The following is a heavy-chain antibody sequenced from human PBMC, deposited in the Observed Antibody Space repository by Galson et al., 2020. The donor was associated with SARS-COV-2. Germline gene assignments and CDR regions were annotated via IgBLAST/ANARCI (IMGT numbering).Heavy chain of an antibody. CDR3: ARVLGDDSNRNRLDI. CDR2: IYSGGDNT. CDR1: GFTVTSNS. D-gene: IGHD2-15*01. V-gene: IGHV3-66*01. Sequence: GGSLRLSCAASGFTVTSNSMSWVRQVPGKGLEWVSVIYSGGDNTHYADSVQGRFSISRDSSKNTLNLQMNSLRADDTAVYYCARVLGDDSNRNRLDIWSQGTMVTVSS. J-gene: IGHJ3*02.